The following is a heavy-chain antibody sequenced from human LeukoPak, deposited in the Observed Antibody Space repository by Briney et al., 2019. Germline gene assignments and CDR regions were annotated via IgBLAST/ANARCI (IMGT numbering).Heavy chain of an antibody. Sequence: GGSLRLSCAASGFTFSSYAMDWVRQAPGKGLEWVAVISYDGSNKYYADSVKGRFTSSRDNSKNTLYLQMNSLRAEDTAVYYCAREGGYLYYFDYWGQGTLVTVSS. D-gene: IGHD5-18*01. J-gene: IGHJ4*02. CDR2: ISYDGSNK. CDR3: AREGGYLYYFDY. V-gene: IGHV3-30-3*01. CDR1: GFTFSSYA.